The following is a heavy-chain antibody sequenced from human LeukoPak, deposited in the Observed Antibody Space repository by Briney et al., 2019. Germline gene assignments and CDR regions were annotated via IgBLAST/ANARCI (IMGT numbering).Heavy chain of an antibody. V-gene: IGHV1-18*01. CDR2: ISAYNGNT. J-gene: IGHJ5*02. CDR1: GYTFTSYG. Sequence: GASVKDSCKASGYTFTSYGISWVRQAPGQGLEWMGWISAYNGNTNYAQKLQGRVTMTTDTSTSTAYMELRSLRSDDTAVYYCARVLGYCSGGSCYSGWFDPWGQGTLVTVSS. D-gene: IGHD2-15*01. CDR3: ARVLGYCSGGSCYSGWFDP.